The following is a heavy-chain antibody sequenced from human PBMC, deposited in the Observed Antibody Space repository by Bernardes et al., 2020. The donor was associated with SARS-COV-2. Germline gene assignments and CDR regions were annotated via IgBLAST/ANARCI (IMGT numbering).Heavy chain of an antibody. CDR2: ISGGGGRS. CDR3: AKDYSGPHHYQGMGV. V-gene: IGHV3-23*01. J-gene: IGHJ6*02. D-gene: IGHD4-4*01. Sequence: GGSLRLSCAASGFSFIDFAMNWVRQSPGEAPEWIASISGGGGRSYYADSVRGRFTISRDNFRNTLDLEMRSLRAEDTAKYFCAKDYSGPHHYQGMGVWGQGTTVTVSS. CDR1: GFSFIDFA.